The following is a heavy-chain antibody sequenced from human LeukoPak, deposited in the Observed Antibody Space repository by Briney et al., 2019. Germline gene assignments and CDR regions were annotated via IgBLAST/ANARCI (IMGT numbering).Heavy chain of an antibody. CDR3: ATVAVIRGVTYFDY. CDR2: IHYSGST. Sequence: PSETLSLTCTVSGGSISSYYWSWIRQPPGEGLEWIEYIHYSGSTNYNPSFKSRVTISVDTSKNQFSLKLSSVTAADTAVYYCATVAVIRGVTYFDYWGQGTLVTVSS. V-gene: IGHV4-59*01. J-gene: IGHJ4*02. D-gene: IGHD3-10*01. CDR1: GGSISSYY.